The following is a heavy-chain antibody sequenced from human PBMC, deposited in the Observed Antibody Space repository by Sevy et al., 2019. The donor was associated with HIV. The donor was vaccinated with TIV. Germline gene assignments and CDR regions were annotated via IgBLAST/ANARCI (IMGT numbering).Heavy chain of an antibody. Sequence: GGSLRLSCAASGFSFSKYWMSWVRQAPGKGLEWVANIKEDGSQKNYLESVKGRFTISRDNAKNLRYLQMNNLRADDTVVYYCARDPDILSGYPSHYFDYWGQGTLVTVSS. CDR2: IKEDGSQK. D-gene: IGHD3-9*01. J-gene: IGHJ4*02. V-gene: IGHV3-7*01. CDR1: GFSFSKYW. CDR3: ARDPDILSGYPSHYFDY.